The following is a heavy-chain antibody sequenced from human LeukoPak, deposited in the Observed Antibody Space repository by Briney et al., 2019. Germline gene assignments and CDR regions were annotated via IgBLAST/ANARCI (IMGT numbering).Heavy chain of an antibody. D-gene: IGHD3-10*01. J-gene: IGHJ5*02. V-gene: IGHV1-8*03. CDR2: MNPNSGNT. Sequence: ASVKVSCKASGYTFTSYDIDWVRQATGQGLEWMGWMNPNSGNTGYAQKFQGRVTITRNTSISTAYMELSSLRSEDTAVYYCARGRDILLWFGEFSPWWFDHWGQGTLVTVSS. CDR3: ARGRDILLWFGEFSPWWFDH. CDR1: GYTFTSYD.